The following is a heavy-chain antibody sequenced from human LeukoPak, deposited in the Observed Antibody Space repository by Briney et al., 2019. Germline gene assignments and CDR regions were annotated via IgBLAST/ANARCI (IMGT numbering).Heavy chain of an antibody. CDR3: AGEGSGTYYFDY. J-gene: IGHJ4*02. CDR1: GFTFSSYS. D-gene: IGHD3-10*01. Sequence: GGSLRLSCAASGFTFSSYSMNWVRQAPGKGLEWVSSISSSSSYIYYADSVKGRFTISRDNAKNSLYLQMNSLRAEDTAVYYCAGEGSGTYYFDYWGQGALVTVSS. V-gene: IGHV3-21*01. CDR2: ISSSSSYI.